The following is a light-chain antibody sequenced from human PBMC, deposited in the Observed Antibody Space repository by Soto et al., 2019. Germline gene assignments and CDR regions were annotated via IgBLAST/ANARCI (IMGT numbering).Light chain of an antibody. CDR3: QQYGSWPRT. CDR2: GAS. CDR1: QSVSDR. Sequence: EVVLTQSPATLSLSTGERATLPCRSSQSVSDRVVWYQQKSGQAPRLLIYGASSRATDIPDKFSGSGSGTEFSLTISRLQSEDFALYYCQQYGSWPRTFVGGTMVDIK. J-gene: IGKJ4*02. V-gene: IGKV3-15*01.